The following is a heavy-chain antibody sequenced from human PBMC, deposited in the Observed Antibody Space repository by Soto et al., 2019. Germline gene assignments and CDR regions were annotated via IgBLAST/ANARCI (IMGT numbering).Heavy chain of an antibody. CDR2: IRSKAYGGTK. D-gene: IGHD4-17*01. CDR1: GFNFGDDA. CDR3: SRTTKYYGMDV. J-gene: IGHJ6*02. V-gene: IGHV3-49*04. Sequence: PGGSLRLSCTASGFNFGDDAMSWVRQAPGKGLEWVGFIRSKAYGGTKEYAASVKGRFTISRDDSKSIAYLQMNSLKTEDTAVYYCSRTTKYYGMDVWGQGTTVTVSS.